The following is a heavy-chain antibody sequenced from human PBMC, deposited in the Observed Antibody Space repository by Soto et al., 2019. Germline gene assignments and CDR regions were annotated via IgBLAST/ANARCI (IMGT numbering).Heavy chain of an antibody. Sequence: VGSLRLCCAASGFTFSYYPLHWVRRAPGKGLEWVSSISGVRDYIRYADSVKGRFAISRDNAKTSLYLQMNSLTAEDTAVYYCAREGVHNYTEYYFDYWGQGTLVTVSS. CDR3: AREGVHNYTEYYFDY. D-gene: IGHD3-10*01. J-gene: IGHJ4*02. CDR1: GFTFSYYP. CDR2: ISGVRDYI. V-gene: IGHV3-21*06.